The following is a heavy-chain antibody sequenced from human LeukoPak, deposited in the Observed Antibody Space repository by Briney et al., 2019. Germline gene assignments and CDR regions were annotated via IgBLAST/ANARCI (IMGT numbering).Heavy chain of an antibody. J-gene: IGHJ4*02. V-gene: IGHV3-33*01. CDR1: GFTFSNYG. D-gene: IGHD3-22*01. Sequence: GTSLRLSCAASGFTFSNYGTHWVRQAPGKGLEWVAGIWYDGGYKYYADSVKGRFTISRDNSKNTLFLQMDSLRAEDTAVYYCARNYYDSSGYQKATFNYWGQGTLVTVSS. CDR2: IWYDGGYK. CDR3: ARNYYDSSGYQKATFNY.